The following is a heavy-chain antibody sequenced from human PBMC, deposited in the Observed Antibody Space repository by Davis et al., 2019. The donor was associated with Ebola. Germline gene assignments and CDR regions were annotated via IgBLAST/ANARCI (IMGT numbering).Heavy chain of an antibody. CDR1: GYTFTGYY. V-gene: IGHV1-2*02. CDR2: INPNSGGT. CDR3: ARVGVLYSSSNWFDP. Sequence: PGGSLRLSCKGSGYTFTGYYMHWVRQAPGQGLEWMGWINPNSGGTNYAQKFQGRVTMTRDTSISTAYMELSRLRSDDTAVYYCARVGVLYSSSNWFDPWGQGTLVTVSS. D-gene: IGHD6-6*01. J-gene: IGHJ5*02.